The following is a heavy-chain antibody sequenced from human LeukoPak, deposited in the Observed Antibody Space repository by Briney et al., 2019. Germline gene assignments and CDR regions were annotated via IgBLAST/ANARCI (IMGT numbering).Heavy chain of an antibody. J-gene: IGHJ4*02. D-gene: IGHD1-7*01. Sequence: GSLRLSCAASGFTVSSNYMSWVRQAPGKGLEWIGGIYHSGNTYYNPSLKSRVTISVDTSKNQFSLRLSSVTAADTAVYYCARGPGYNWNYGFDYWGQGTLVTVSS. CDR1: GFTVSSNY. CDR2: IYHSGNT. V-gene: IGHV4-38-2*01. CDR3: ARGPGYNWNYGFDY.